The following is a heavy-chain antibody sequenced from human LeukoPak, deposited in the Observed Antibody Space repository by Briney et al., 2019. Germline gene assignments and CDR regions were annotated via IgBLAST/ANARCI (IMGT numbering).Heavy chain of an antibody. J-gene: IGHJ4*02. Sequence: GGSLRLSCAASGFTFSSYSMNWVRQAPGKGLEWVSYIGSSSSTIYYADSVKGRFTISRDNAKNSLYLQMNSLRAEDTAVYYCAKVYGEVDYWGQGTLVTVSS. CDR2: IGSSSSTI. V-gene: IGHV3-48*01. CDR1: GFTFSSYS. D-gene: IGHD4-17*01. CDR3: AKVYGEVDY.